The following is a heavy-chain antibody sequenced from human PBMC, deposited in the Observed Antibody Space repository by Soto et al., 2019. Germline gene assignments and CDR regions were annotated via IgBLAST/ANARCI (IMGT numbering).Heavy chain of an antibody. CDR2: IWYDGSNK. V-gene: IGHV3-33*01. Sequence: GGSLRLSCAASGFTFSSYGMHWVRQAPGKGLEWVAVIWYDGSNKYYADSVKGRFTISRDNSKNTLYLQMNSLRAEDTAVYYCARERGEQLVQKYYFDYWGQGTLVTVSS. CDR1: GFTFSSYG. D-gene: IGHD6-13*01. CDR3: ARERGEQLVQKYYFDY. J-gene: IGHJ4*02.